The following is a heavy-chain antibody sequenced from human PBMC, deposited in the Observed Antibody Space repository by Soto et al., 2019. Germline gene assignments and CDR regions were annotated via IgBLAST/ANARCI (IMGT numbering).Heavy chain of an antibody. Sequence: QVQLQQWGAGLLKPSETLSLTCAVYGGSFSGYYWSWIRQPPGKGLEWIGEINHSGSTNYNPNLNSRVTITVDTSKSQFSLKLSSVTAADTAVYYCARGHGDYPDYWGQGTMVTVCS. CDR2: INHSGST. J-gene: IGHJ4*02. CDR3: ARGHGDYPDY. CDR1: GGSFSGYY. V-gene: IGHV4-34*01. D-gene: IGHD4-17*01.